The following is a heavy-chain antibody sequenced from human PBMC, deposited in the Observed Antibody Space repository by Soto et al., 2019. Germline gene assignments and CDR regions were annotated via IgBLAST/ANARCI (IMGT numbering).Heavy chain of an antibody. D-gene: IGHD2-15*01. J-gene: IGHJ6*03. CDR2: INHSGST. Sequence: QVQLQQWGAGLLKPSETLSLTCAVYGGSFSGYYWSWIRQPPGKGLEWIGEINHSGSTNYNPSLKSRVTISVDTSKNQVSLKLSSVTAADTAVYYCARSFCSGGSCPEDMDVWGKGTTVTVSS. V-gene: IGHV4-34*01. CDR3: ARSFCSGGSCPEDMDV. CDR1: GGSFSGYY.